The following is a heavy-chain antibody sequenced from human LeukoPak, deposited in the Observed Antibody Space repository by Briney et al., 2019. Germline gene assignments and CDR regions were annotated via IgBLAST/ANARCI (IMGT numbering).Heavy chain of an antibody. V-gene: IGHV3-11*04. J-gene: IGHJ4*02. CDR2: ISSSGSTI. CDR3: ARVRILEWLLWFAPPDY. D-gene: IGHD3-3*01. Sequence: GGSLRLSCAASGFTFSDYNMNWIRQAPGKGLEWVSYISSSGSTIYYADSVKGRFTISRANAKNSLYLQMNSLRAEDTAVYYCARVRILEWLLWFAPPDYWGQGTLVTVSS. CDR1: GFTFSDYN.